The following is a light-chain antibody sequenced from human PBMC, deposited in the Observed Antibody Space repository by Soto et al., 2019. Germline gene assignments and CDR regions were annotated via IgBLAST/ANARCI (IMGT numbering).Light chain of an antibody. V-gene: IGLV2-11*01. Sequence: QSVLTQPRSVSGSPGQSVTISCTGTSSDVGGYNYVSWYQQHPGKAPKLMIYDVSKRPSGVPDRFSGSKSGNTASLTISGLQAEDEADYYCCSYARRSTHYVFGTGTKVTVL. CDR3: CSYARRSTHYV. CDR1: SSDVGGYNY. CDR2: DVS. J-gene: IGLJ1*01.